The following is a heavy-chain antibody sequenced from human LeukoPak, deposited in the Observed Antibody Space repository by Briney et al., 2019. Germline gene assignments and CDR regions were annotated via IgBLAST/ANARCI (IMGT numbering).Heavy chain of an antibody. CDR1: GFTFSDYY. Sequence: GGSLRLSCAASGFTFSDYYMNWIRQAPGKGLEWVSYISSSGNIIYYADSVQGRFTISRDNAKNSLYLQMNSLRAEDTAVYYCARINSSGYNQLLGYYGMDVWGQGTTVTVSS. CDR3: ARINSSGYNQLLGYYGMDV. J-gene: IGHJ6*02. CDR2: ISSSGNII. V-gene: IGHV3-11*04. D-gene: IGHD3-22*01.